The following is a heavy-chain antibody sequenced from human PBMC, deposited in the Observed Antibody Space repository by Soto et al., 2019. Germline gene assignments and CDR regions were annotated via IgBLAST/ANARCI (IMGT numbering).Heavy chain of an antibody. Sequence: ASETLSLTCAVSGYSISSGYYWGWLRQPPGKGLEWIGYVYYTGSTNYNPSLHSRVTISVDTSKNQFSLTLSSVTAADTAVYYCARGDGFWSGYSYLNYWGQGTPVTVSS. CDR1: GYSISSGYY. CDR3: ARGDGFWSGYSYLNY. J-gene: IGHJ4*02. D-gene: IGHD3-3*01. V-gene: IGHV4-61*01. CDR2: VYYTGST.